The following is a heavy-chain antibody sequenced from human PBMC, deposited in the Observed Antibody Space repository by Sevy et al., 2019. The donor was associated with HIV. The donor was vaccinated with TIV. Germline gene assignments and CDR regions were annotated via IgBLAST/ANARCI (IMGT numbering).Heavy chain of an antibody. CDR3: ATTKDYYDSSGYPFDY. J-gene: IGHJ4*02. CDR2: FDPEDGET. V-gene: IGHV1-24*01. D-gene: IGHD3-22*01. Sequence: ASVKVSCKVSGYNLTELSMHWVRQAPGKGLEWMGSFDPEDGETIYQQKFQGRVTLTEDTSTDTAYMELSSLRSEDTAVYYCATTKDYYDSSGYPFDYWGQGTLVTVSS. CDR1: GYNLTELS.